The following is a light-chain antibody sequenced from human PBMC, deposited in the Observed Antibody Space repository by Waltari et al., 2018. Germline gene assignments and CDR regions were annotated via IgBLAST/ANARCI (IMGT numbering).Light chain of an antibody. CDR3: QHYHSLPYT. CDR2: DVS. V-gene: IGKV1-33*01. J-gene: IGKJ2*01. CDR1: QDISKY. Sequence: DIQMTQSPSSLSAAVGDRVTITCRASQDISKYLSWFQQKAGKAPQLQIHDVSNLQAGVPSRFSGTGSGTDFSFTITSLQPEDIATYYCQHYHSLPYTFGRGTKLQIK.